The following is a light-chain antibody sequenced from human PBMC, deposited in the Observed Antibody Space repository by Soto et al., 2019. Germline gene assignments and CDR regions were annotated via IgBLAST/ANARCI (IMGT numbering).Light chain of an antibody. V-gene: IGKV1-39*01. CDR1: QSISSY. CDR2: AAS. CDR3: QQGYSTPFT. Sequence: DIQMTQSPSSLSASVGERVTITCRASQSISSYLKWYQQKPGKTPTLLIYAASSLQSGVPSSFSGSGSGTVFPLISSSLQPEDFATYYWQQGYSTPFTFGPGTKVDIK. J-gene: IGKJ3*01.